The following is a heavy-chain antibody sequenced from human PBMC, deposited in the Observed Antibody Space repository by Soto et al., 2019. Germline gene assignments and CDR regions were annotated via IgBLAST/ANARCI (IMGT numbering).Heavy chain of an antibody. D-gene: IGHD2-2*01. V-gene: IGHV3-74*01. CDR1: GFTFSSYW. CDR3: AREKGDIVVVPAALGDY. J-gene: IGHJ4*02. Sequence: GGSLRLSCAASGFTFSSYWMHWVRQAPGKGLVWVSRINSDGSSTSYADSVKGRFTISRDNAKNTLYLQMNSLRAEDTAVYYCAREKGDIVVVPAALGDYWGQGTLVTVSS. CDR2: INSDGSST.